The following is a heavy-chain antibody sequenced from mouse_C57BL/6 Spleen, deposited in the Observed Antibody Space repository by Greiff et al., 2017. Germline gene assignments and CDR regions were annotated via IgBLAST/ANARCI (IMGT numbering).Heavy chain of an antibody. CDR3: ARGVDSSGSWFAY. V-gene: IGHV1-85*01. D-gene: IGHD3-2*02. CDR2: IYPRDGST. CDR1: GYTFTSYD. Sequence: VQRVESGPELVKPGASVKLSCKASGYTFTSYDINWVKQRPGQGLEWIGWIYPRDGSTKYNEKFKGKATLTVDTSSSTAYMELHSLTSEDSAVYFCARGVDSSGSWFAYWGQGTLVTVSA. J-gene: IGHJ3*01.